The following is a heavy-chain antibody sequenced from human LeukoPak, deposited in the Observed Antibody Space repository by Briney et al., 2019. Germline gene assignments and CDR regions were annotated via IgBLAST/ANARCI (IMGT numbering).Heavy chain of an antibody. J-gene: IGHJ4*02. V-gene: IGHV4-59*08. Sequence: SETLSLTCTVSGGSMGSYYWSWIRQPPGKGLEWIGYIYYSGSTKYNPSLKSRVTISVDTSKNQFSLKQSSVTAADTAVYYCARGARAGYNLEPFDYWGQGTLVTVSS. CDR2: IYYSGST. CDR3: ARGARAGYNLEPFDY. D-gene: IGHD5-24*01. CDR1: GGSMGSYY.